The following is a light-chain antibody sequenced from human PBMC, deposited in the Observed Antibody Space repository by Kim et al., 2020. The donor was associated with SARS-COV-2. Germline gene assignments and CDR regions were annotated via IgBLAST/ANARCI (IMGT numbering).Light chain of an antibody. CDR1: KLGDKY. CDR2: QDT. CDR3: QAWDSSTKV. Sequence: VPPGQTASITCSGDKLGDKYACWYQQKPGQSPVLVIYQDTKRPSGILERFSGSNSGNTATLTISGTQAMDEADYYCQAWDSSTKVFGTGTKVTVL. V-gene: IGLV3-1*01. J-gene: IGLJ1*01.